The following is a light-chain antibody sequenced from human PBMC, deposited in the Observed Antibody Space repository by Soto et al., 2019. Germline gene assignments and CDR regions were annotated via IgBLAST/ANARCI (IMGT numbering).Light chain of an antibody. CDR1: QNISSY. CDR2: AAS. Sequence: DIQMTQSPSSLSASVGDRVTITCRASQNISSYLNWFHQKPGKAPMLLISAASNLQSGVPSRFSVSGSGTEFTLIISTLQPEDFATYYCQQSYTIPYTFGQGTKLETK. V-gene: IGKV1-39*01. J-gene: IGKJ2*01. CDR3: QQSYTIPYT.